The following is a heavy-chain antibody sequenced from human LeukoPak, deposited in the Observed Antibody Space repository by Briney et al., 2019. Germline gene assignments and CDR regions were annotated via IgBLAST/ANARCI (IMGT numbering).Heavy chain of an antibody. CDR2: VIPMFDVT. D-gene: IGHD4-23*01. CDR1: GGTFSSYA. J-gene: IGHJ3*01. CDR3: ARDPALEGTEDYRDFGGVESVDAFDV. Sequence: SVKVSCKASGGTFSSYALSWMRQAPGQGLEWMGRVIPMFDVTDYAQKFQGRVTITADTSTGTAYMELSSLTSDDTAMYYCARDPALEGTEDYRDFGGVESVDAFDVWGQGTMVTVFS. V-gene: IGHV1-69*10.